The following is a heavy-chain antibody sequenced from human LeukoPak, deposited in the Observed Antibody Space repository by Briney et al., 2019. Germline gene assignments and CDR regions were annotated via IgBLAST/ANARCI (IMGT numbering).Heavy chain of an antibody. D-gene: IGHD3-22*01. Sequence: GGSLRPSCAASGFTFSSYRMHWVRQAPGKGLVWVSHIESDGRTTTYADSVKGRFTISRDNAKNTVWLQMDSLRAENTAVYYCASLGSRYYDSSKGGDYWGQGTLVTVSS. J-gene: IGHJ4*02. CDR1: GFTFSSYR. V-gene: IGHV3-74*01. CDR2: IESDGRTT. CDR3: ASLGSRYYDSSKGGDY.